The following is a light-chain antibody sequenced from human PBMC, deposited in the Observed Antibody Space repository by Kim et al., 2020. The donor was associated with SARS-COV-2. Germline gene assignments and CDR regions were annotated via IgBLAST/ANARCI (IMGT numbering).Light chain of an antibody. V-gene: IGLV3-19*01. CDR3: NSQNSSGDYLV. CDR1: SFDYY. J-gene: IGLJ3*02. Sequence: VTLGQTVTLTCQGDSFDYYAAWCQQKPGQAPLVVIYGNSNRPSGMPDRFSGATSGNTASLTITGAQAEDEAVCYCNSQNSSGDYLVFGGGTQLTVL. CDR2: GNS.